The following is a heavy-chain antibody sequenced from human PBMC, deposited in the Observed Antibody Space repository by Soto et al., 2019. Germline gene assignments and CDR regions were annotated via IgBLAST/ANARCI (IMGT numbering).Heavy chain of an antibody. J-gene: IGHJ6*02. CDR2: ISAYNGNT. D-gene: IGHD3-22*01. CDR3: ARDDVTLIVVVHYYYYGMDV. CDR1: GYTFTSYG. V-gene: IGHV1-18*04. Sequence: QVQLVQSGAEVKKPGASVKVSCKASGYTFTSYGISWVRQAPGQGLEWMGWISAYNGNTNYAQKLQGRVTMTKDTATSTAYMELRSLRSEDTAVYYCARDDVTLIVVVHYYYYGMDVWGQGTTVTVS.